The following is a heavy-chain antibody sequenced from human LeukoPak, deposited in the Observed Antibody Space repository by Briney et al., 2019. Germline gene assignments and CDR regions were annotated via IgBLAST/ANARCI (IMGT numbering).Heavy chain of an antibody. CDR2: IIPIFGTA. J-gene: IGHJ4*02. CDR3: ARKLRGGYNYFDY. V-gene: IGHV1-69*05. D-gene: IGHD5-24*01. CDR1: GGTFSSYA. Sequence: ASVTVSCKASGGTFSSYAISWVRQAPGQGLEWMGGIIPIFGTANYAQKFQGRVTITTDESTSTAYMELSSLRSEDTAVYYCARKLRGGYNYFDYWGQGTLVTVSS.